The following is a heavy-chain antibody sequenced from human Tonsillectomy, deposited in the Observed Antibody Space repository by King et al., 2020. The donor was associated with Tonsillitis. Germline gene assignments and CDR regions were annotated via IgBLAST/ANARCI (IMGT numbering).Heavy chain of an antibody. V-gene: IGHV1-18*01. Sequence: QLVQSGAEVKKPGASVKVSCKASGYIFTSSDISWVRQAPGQGLEWMGWISAYNGHINYAQKLQSRVTTTTDTSTSTAYMELRSLRSDDTAVYYCARGLVRGVILDYFDYWGQGTLVTVSS. CDR3: ARGLVRGVILDYFDY. D-gene: IGHD3-10*01. J-gene: IGHJ4*02. CDR1: GYIFTSSD. CDR2: ISAYNGHI.